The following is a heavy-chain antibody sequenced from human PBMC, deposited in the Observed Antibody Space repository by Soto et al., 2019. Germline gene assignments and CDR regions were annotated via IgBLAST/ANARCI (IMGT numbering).Heavy chain of an antibody. V-gene: IGHV3-48*01. CDR2: ISSSSSTI. D-gene: IGHD3-16*01. CDR3: ARDLWGVGVPGP. CDR1: GFTFSSYS. J-gene: IGHJ5*02. Sequence: AGGSLRLSCAASGFTFSSYSMNWVRQAPGKGLEWVSYISSSSSTIYYAESVKGRFTISRDNAKNSLYLQMNSLRAEDTAVYYCARDLWGVGVPGPWGQGTLVTVSS.